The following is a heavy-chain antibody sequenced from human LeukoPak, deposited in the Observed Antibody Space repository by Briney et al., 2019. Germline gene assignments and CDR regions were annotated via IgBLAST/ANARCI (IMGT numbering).Heavy chain of an antibody. V-gene: IGHV3-7*01. CDR3: ASGYSSIDY. CDR1: GFTLSSYW. D-gene: IGHD5-18*01. CDR2: IKQDGSEK. Sequence: GGSLRLSCAASGFTLSSYWMSWVRQAPGKGLEWVANIKQDGSEKYYVDSVKGRFTISRDNAKNSLYLQTNSLRAEDTAVYYCASGYSSIDYWGQGTLVTVSS. J-gene: IGHJ4*02.